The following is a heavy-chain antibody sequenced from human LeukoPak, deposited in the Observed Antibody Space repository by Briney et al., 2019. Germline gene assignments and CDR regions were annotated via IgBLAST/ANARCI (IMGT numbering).Heavy chain of an antibody. CDR2: MNPKSGNT. CDR3: ARRAVDNSYYYYMDV. V-gene: IGHV1-8*03. CDR1: GYTFTSYD. J-gene: IGHJ6*03. D-gene: IGHD6-19*01. Sequence: ASVKVSCKASGYTFTSYDINWVRQVTGQGLEWMGWMNPKSGNTGYTQKFQGRVTITRNTSISTAYMEVSSLRYEDTAVYYCARRAVDNSYYYYMDVWGKGTTVTVSS.